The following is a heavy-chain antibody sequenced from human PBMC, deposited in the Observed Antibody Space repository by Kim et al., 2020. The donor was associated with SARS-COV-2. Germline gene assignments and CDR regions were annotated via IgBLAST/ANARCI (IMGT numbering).Heavy chain of an antibody. CDR2: ITTSGAVT. J-gene: IGHJ4*01. CDR3: ARLLFFDNSEPKKNCLD. D-gene: IGHD3-22*01. V-gene: IGHV3-23*01. Sequence: GGSLRLSCAASGFPFSDYIMRWVRQAPGKGPEWVSSITTSGAVTYYADSVKGRFTISRDNSRNTLHLQMNSLRVEDTAIYYCARLLFFDNSEPKKNCLD. CDR1: GFPFSDYI.